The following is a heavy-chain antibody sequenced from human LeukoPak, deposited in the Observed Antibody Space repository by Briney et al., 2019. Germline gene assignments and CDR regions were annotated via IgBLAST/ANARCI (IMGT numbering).Heavy chain of an antibody. CDR1: GGSISSYY. D-gene: IGHD2-2*01. V-gene: IGHV4-4*07. CDR2: IYTSGST. Sequence: PSETLSLTCTVSGGSISSYYWSWIRQPAGKGLEWIGRIYTSGSTNYNPSLKSRVTISVDTSKNQFSLKLSSVTAADTAVYYCATLAELYCSSTSCRPDYWGQGTLVTVSS. CDR3: ATLAELYCSSTSCRPDY. J-gene: IGHJ4*02.